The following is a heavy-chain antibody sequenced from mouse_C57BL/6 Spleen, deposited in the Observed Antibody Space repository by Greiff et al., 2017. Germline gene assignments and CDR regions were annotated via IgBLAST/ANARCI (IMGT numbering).Heavy chain of an antibody. CDR1: GYTFTSYW. V-gene: IGHV1-50*01. CDR3: ARSPSSSWFAY. D-gene: IGHD1-1*01. CDR2: IDPSDSYT. Sequence: QVQLQQPGAELVKPGASVKLSCKASGYTFTSYWMQWVKQRPGQGLEWIGEIDPSDSYTNYNQKFKGKATLTVDTSSSTAYMQLSSLTSEDSAVYYCARSPSSSWFAYWSQGTLVTVSA. J-gene: IGHJ3*01.